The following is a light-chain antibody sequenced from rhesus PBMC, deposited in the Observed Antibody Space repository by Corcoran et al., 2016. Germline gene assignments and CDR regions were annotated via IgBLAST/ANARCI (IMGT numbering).Light chain of an antibody. CDR3: QQHNSYPPMYS. Sequence: DIQMTQSPSSLSASVGDTVTITCQASQGVTKYLAWYQQKPGKATNPLIYGASTLQSGVPSRFSGSGSVTEFTLTINRLQTEDFATYYCQQHNSYPPMYSFGQGTKVEIK. V-gene: IGKV1-33*02. CDR1: QGVTKY. CDR2: GAS. J-gene: IGKJ2*01.